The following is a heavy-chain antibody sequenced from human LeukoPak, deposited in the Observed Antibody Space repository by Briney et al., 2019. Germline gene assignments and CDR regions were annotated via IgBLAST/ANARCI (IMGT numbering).Heavy chain of an antibody. D-gene: IGHD6-19*01. CDR2: ISYDGSDK. Sequence: GGSLRLSCAASGFTFSDYAMHWVRQAPGKGLEWVALISYDGSDKYYTDSVKGRFTISRDNSKNTLYLQMNSLRPEDTAVYHCAKGGAIAVLDLWGQGTLVTVSS. CDR1: GFTFSDYA. V-gene: IGHV3-30*04. CDR3: AKGGAIAVLDL. J-gene: IGHJ5*02.